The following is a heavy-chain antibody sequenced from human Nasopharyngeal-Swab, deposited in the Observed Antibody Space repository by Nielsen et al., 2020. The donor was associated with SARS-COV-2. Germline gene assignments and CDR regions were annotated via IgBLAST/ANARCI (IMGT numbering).Heavy chain of an antibody. V-gene: IGHV3-23*01. CDR3: AKDINPASITIFGVVIEPIFDY. D-gene: IGHD3-3*01. J-gene: IGHJ4*02. Sequence: GESLKISCAASGFTFSSYAMSWVRQAPGKGLEWVSAISGSGGSTYYADSVKGRFTISRDNSKNTLYLQMNSLRAEDTAVYYCAKDINPASITIFGVVIEPIFDYWGQGTLVTVSS. CDR1: GFTFSSYA. CDR2: ISGSGGST.